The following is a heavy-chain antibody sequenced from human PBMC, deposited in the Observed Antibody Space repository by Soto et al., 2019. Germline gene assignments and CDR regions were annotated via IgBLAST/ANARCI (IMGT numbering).Heavy chain of an antibody. J-gene: IGHJ4*02. CDR3: ARVSSSWGLVNYFDY. D-gene: IGHD6-13*01. V-gene: IGHV4-61*01. CDR2: IYYSGST. Sequence: QVQLQESGPGLVTPSETLSLTCTVSGGSVSSGTYYWSWIRQPPGKGLECIGYIYYSGSTNYNPSLKSRVTISVDTSKNQFSLKLSSVTAADTAVYYCARVSSSWGLVNYFDYWGQGTLVTVSS. CDR1: GGSVSSGTYY.